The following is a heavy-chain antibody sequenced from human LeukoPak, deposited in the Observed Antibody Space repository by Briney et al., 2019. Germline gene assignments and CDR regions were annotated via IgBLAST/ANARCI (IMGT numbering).Heavy chain of an antibody. CDR2: IKQDGSEK. V-gene: IGHV3-7*01. D-gene: IGHD3-22*01. CDR3: ARGYYDSSGSHVDY. CDR1: GFIFSSYW. J-gene: IGHJ4*02. Sequence: GGSLRLSCAASGFIFSSYWMSWVRQAPGKGLEWVANIKQDGSEKYYVGSVKGRFTISRDNAKNSLYLQMNSLRAEDTAVYYCARGYYDSSGSHVDYWGQGTLVTVSS.